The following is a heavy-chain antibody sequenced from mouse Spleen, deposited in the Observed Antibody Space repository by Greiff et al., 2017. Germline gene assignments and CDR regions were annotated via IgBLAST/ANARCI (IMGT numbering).Heavy chain of an antibody. J-gene: IGHJ4*01. CDR1: GYSFTGYY. V-gene: IGHV1-42*01. CDR3: ARDRTGAMDY. Sequence: EVQLQQSGPELVKPGASVKISCKASGYSFTGYYMNWVKQSPEKSLEWIGEINPSTGGTTYNQKFKAKATLTVDKSSSTAYMQLKSLTSEDSAVYYCARDRTGAMDYWGQGTSVTVSS. CDR2: INPSTGGT.